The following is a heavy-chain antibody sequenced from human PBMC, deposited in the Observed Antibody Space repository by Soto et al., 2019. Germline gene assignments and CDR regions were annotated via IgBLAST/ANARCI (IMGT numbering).Heavy chain of an antibody. CDR2: INHSGNT. V-gene: IGHV4-34*01. J-gene: IGHJ5*02. CDR3: ARGRGHFGA. CDR1: GASPSHNY. Sequence: SETLSLTXAVYGASPSHNYCNWLRQFPGKRLEWIGEINHSGNTNYNPSLRSRVTISIDTSKNQLSLNLRSVSAADTAVYYCARGRGHFGAWGQGTPVTVSS.